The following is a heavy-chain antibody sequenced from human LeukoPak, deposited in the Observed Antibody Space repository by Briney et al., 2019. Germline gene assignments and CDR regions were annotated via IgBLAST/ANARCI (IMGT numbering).Heavy chain of an antibody. CDR3: ARSHKAAAGDFDY. V-gene: IGHV3-11*04. D-gene: IGHD6-13*01. Sequence: GGSLRLSCAASGFTFSDYYMSWIRQAPGKGLEWVSYISSSGSTIYYADSVEGRFTISRDNAKNSLYLQMNSLRAEDTAVYYCARSHKAAAGDFDYWGQGTLVTVSS. CDR1: GFTFSDYY. CDR2: ISSSGSTI. J-gene: IGHJ4*02.